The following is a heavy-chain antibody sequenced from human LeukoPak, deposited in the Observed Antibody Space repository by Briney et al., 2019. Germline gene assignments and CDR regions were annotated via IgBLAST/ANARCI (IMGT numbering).Heavy chain of an antibody. D-gene: IGHD1-26*01. Sequence: PGGSLRLSCAASGFTFSSYGMHWVRQAPGKGLEWVAVISYDGSNKYYADSVKGRFTISRDNSKNTLYLQMNSLRAEDTAVYYCAKPEVGAIVPDYWGQGTLVTVSS. J-gene: IGHJ4*02. CDR1: GFTFSSYG. V-gene: IGHV3-30*18. CDR3: AKPEVGAIVPDY. CDR2: ISYDGSNK.